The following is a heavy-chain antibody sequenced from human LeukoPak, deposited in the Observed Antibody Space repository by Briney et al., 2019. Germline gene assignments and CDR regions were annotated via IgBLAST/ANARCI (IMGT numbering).Heavy chain of an antibody. D-gene: IGHD3-22*01. CDR3: ARGAYDSSGYYPYNWFDP. Sequence: GASVKVSCKAPGGTFSSYAISWVRQAPGQGLAWMGRIIPIFRTANYAQKFQGRVAITADESTSTAYMELSSLRSEDTAVYYCARGAYDSSGYYPYNWFDPWGQGTLVTVSS. V-gene: IGHV1-69*13. J-gene: IGHJ5*02. CDR1: GGTFSSYA. CDR2: IIPIFRTA.